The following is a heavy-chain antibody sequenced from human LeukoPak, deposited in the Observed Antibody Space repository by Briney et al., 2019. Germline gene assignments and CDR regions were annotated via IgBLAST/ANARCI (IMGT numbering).Heavy chain of an antibody. CDR3: ASQKLLWFGELSYFDY. CDR1: GGSMNNYY. V-gene: IGHV4-59*01. J-gene: IGHJ4*02. CDR2: ISYSGST. Sequence: SETLSLTCTVSGGSMNNYYWSWVRQSPEKSLEWIGYISYSGSTNSNPSLKSRVTISLDTSKNQFSLKLTSVTAADTAVYYCASQKLLWFGELSYFDYWGQGTLVTVSS. D-gene: IGHD3-10*01.